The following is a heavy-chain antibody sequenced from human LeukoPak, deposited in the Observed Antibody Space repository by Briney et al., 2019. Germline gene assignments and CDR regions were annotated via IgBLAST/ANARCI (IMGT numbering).Heavy chain of an antibody. Sequence: GGSLRLSCTASGFTFSSYWMSWVRQTPEKGLEWVANIKQDGSEKVYVDSVKGRFTISRDNAKSSLYLQMSGLRAEDTAVYYSARDPYSSSWSYGMDVWGQGTTVTVSS. CDR2: IKQDGSEK. CDR3: ARDPYSSSWSYGMDV. J-gene: IGHJ6*02. V-gene: IGHV3-7*05. D-gene: IGHD6-13*01. CDR1: GFTFSSYW.